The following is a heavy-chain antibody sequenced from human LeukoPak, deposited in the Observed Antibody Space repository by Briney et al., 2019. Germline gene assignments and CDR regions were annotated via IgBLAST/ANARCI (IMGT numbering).Heavy chain of an antibody. CDR1: GGTFSSYA. CDR3: ARFANQNGAFDI. V-gene: IGHV1-69*04. J-gene: IGHJ3*02. CDR2: IIPILGIA. Sequence: SVKVSCKASGGTFSSYAINWVRQAPGQGLEWMGRIIPILGIANYAQKFQGRVTITADKSTSTAYMELSSLRSEDTAVYYCARFANQNGAFDIWGQGTMVTVSS.